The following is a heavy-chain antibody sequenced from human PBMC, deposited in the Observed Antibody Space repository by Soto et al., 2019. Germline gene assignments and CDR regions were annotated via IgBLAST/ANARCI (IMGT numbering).Heavy chain of an antibody. J-gene: IGHJ6*02. D-gene: IGHD5-18*01. CDR1: GGSISSGGYY. V-gene: IGHV4-31*03. Sequence: NPSETLSLTCTVSGGSISSGGYYWSWIRQHPGKGLEWIGYIYYSGSTYYNPSLKSRVTISVDTSKNQFSLKLSSVTAADTAVYYCARGRTTAMAPYYYYGMDVWGQGTTVTVSS. CDR2: IYYSGST. CDR3: ARGRTTAMAPYYYYGMDV.